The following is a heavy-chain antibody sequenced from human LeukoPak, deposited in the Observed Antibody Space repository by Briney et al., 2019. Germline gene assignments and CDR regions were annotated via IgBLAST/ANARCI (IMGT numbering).Heavy chain of an antibody. V-gene: IGHV3-23*01. J-gene: IGHJ4*02. CDR2: ISGSGDST. CDR1: GFTFSSYA. D-gene: IGHD2-21*02. CDR3: AKCSTSGGYCYFAY. Sequence: GGSLRLSCAASGFTFSSYAMSWVRQAPGKGLEWVSAISGSGDSTYYADSVRGRFTISRDDSKNSLYLHVNSLRPEDTAVYYCAKCSTSGGYCYFAYWGQGTLVTVSS.